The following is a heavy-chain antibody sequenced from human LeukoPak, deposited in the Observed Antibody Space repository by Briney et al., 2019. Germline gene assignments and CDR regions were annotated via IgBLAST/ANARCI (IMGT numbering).Heavy chain of an antibody. CDR3: VLDLFSSFAFDI. D-gene: IGHD3/OR15-3a*01. J-gene: IGHJ3*02. Sequence: ETLSLTCTVSGVSIYNRVYYWAWVRQAPGKGLLWVSRIDSDGSSTYYADSVKGRFTTSRDNAKNALHLQMSSLTAEDTAVYYCVLDLFSSFAFDIWGQGTMVTVSS. V-gene: IGHV3-74*01. CDR1: GVSIYNRVYY. CDR2: IDSDGSST.